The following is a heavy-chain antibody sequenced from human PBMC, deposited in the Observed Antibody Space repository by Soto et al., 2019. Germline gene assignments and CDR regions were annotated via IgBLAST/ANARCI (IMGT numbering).Heavy chain of an antibody. CDR1: GFTFSSYA. CDR2: ISYDENNK. Sequence: QVQLVECGGGVGQPGRSLRLSCAASGFTFSSYAMYWVRQAPGKGLEWVAVISYDENNKYYADSVKGRFTISRDNSKNTLYLQMNSLRAEDTAVYYCARAGCDGGSCYTLVGLRYGMDVWGQGTTVTVSS. D-gene: IGHD2-15*01. CDR3: ARAGCDGGSCYTLVGLRYGMDV. V-gene: IGHV3-30-3*01. J-gene: IGHJ6*02.